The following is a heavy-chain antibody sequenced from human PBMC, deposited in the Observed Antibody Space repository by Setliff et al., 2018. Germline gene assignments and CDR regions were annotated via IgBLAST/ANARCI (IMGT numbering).Heavy chain of an antibody. Sequence: PGGSLRLSCAASGFTFSTYAMSWVRQAPGKGLEWVSTIYSGDRSTFYTDSVKGRFIIYRDSSKNTLYMQMSSLRAEGTAVYYCAKPRVELRWGFESWGRGTLVTVSS. CDR1: GFTFSTYA. CDR2: IYSGDRST. D-gene: IGHD1-7*01. CDR3: AKPRVELRWGFES. J-gene: IGHJ4*02. V-gene: IGHV3-23*03.